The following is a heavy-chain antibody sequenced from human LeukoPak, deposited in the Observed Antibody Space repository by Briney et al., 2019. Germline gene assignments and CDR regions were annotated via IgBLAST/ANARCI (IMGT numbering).Heavy chain of an antibody. J-gene: IGHJ4*02. CDR3: ARDQDPLRWELLSY. CDR2: INSDRSST. Sequence: PGGSLRLSCAASGFTFSRYWMHWVRQAPGKGLVWVSRINSDRSSTSYADSVKGRFTISRDNAKNTLYLQMNSLRVEDTAVYYCARDQDPLRWELLSYWGQGTLVTVSS. V-gene: IGHV3-74*01. D-gene: IGHD1-26*01. CDR1: GFTFSRYW.